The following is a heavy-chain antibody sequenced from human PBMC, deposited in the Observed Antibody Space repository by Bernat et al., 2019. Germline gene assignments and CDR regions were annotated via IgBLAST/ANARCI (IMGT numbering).Heavy chain of an antibody. D-gene: IGHD3-10*01. Sequence: EVQLVESGGGLVKPGGSLRLSCAASGFTFSSYSMNWVRQAPGKGLEWLSSISSSGTYIYYADSVKGRFTISRDNARNSLYLQMNSLRADDTAVYDCARGSGNYGHYYFDSWGQGTLVTVSS. J-gene: IGHJ4*02. CDR1: GFTFSSYS. CDR2: ISSSGTYI. CDR3: ARGSGNYGHYYFDS. V-gene: IGHV3-21*01.